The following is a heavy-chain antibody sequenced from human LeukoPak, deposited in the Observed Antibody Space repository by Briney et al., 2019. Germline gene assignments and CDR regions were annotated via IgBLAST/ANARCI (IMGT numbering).Heavy chain of an antibody. J-gene: IGHJ4*02. Sequence: ASVKVSCKASGYTFSGYYIHWVRQAPGLGLEWMGWINPISGVRNYAQRFQGRVTMTRDTSISTAYMELSRLRFDDTAVYYCARDRVTAVGYFDYWGQGTLVTVSS. CDR1: GYTFSGYY. CDR3: ARDRVTAVGYFDY. CDR2: INPISGVR. V-gene: IGHV1-2*02. D-gene: IGHD2-21*02.